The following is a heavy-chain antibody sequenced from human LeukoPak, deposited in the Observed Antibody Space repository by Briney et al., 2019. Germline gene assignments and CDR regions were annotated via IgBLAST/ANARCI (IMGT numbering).Heavy chain of an antibody. CDR2: ISYDGNNK. CDR3: ARGEYCSSTSCYTFDY. CDR1: GFTFSSYS. J-gene: IGHJ4*02. D-gene: IGHD2-2*02. V-gene: IGHV3-30*03. Sequence: GGSLRLSCAASGFTFSSYSMNWVRQAPGKGLEWVALISYDGNNKYYADSVKGRFTISRDNSKNTLYLQMNSLRAEDTAVYYCARGEYCSSTSCYTFDYWGQGTLVTVSS.